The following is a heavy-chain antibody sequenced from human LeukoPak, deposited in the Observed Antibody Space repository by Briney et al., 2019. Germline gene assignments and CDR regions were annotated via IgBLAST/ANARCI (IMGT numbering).Heavy chain of an antibody. CDR3: ATDGRSGKHDFDY. D-gene: IGHD3-10*01. CDR1: GLTFSSYW. CDR2: INQDGSQT. Sequence: GGFLRLSCAASGLTFSSYWMSWVRQAPGKGLEWVANINQDGSQTYYEASVRGRFTISRDNARNSMYLQMNSLRAEDTAVYFCATDGRSGKHDFDYWGQGTLVTVSS. J-gene: IGHJ4*02. V-gene: IGHV3-7*01.